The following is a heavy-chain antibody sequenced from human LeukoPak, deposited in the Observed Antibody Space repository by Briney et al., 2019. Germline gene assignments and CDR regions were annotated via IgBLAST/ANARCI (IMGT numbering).Heavy chain of an antibody. V-gene: IGHV1-24*01. CDR1: GYTLTELS. CDR3: ATAILLDGWFDP. J-gene: IGHJ5*02. D-gene: IGHD2-2*03. Sequence: ASVKASCKVSGYTLTELSMHWVRQAPGKGLEWMGGFDPEDGETIYAQKFQGRVTMTEDTSTDTAYMELSSLRSEDTAVYYCATAILLDGWFDPWGQEPWSPSPQ. CDR2: FDPEDGET.